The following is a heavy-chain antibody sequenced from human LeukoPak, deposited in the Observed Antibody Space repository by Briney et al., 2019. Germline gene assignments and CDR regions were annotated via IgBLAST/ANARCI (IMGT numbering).Heavy chain of an antibody. Sequence: QPGGSLRLSCAASGFTFSSYAMHWVRQAPGKGLEWAAVISYDGSNKYYADSVKGRFTISRDNSKNTLYLQMNSLRAEDTAVYYCASLSSSGLFDYWGQGTLVTVSS. D-gene: IGHD6-6*01. V-gene: IGHV3-30-3*01. J-gene: IGHJ4*02. CDR2: ISYDGSNK. CDR3: ASLSSSGLFDY. CDR1: GFTFSSYA.